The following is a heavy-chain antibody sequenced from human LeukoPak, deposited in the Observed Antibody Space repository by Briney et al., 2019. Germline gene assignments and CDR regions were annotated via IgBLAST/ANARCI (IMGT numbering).Heavy chain of an antibody. Sequence: ASVKVSCKASGYTFTGYYMHWVRQAPGQGLEWMGWINPNSGGTNYAHKFQGRVTMTRDTSISTAYMELSRLRSDDTAVYYCARDPYYYDSSGYYSDWFDPWGQGTLVTVSS. J-gene: IGHJ5*02. CDR3: ARDPYYYDSSGYYSDWFDP. CDR2: INPNSGGT. D-gene: IGHD3-22*01. V-gene: IGHV1-2*02. CDR1: GYTFTGYY.